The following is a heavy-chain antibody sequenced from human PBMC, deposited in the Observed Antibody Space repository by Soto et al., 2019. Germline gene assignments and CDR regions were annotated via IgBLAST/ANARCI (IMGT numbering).Heavy chain of an antibody. CDR3: AKVSVGYVDPNLGLAEAY. D-gene: IGHD3-16*01. CDR2: VSADGNRQ. J-gene: IGHJ4*02. Sequence: QVQLVESGGGAAQPGTSLTLSCAASGFSFGAYGMHWVRQAPGKGLEWVAVVSADGNRQLYADSVRGRFTISRDNSKNTLLLQMNSLRSDDTAMYYCAKVSVGYVDPNLGLAEAYWGQGARVTVSS. V-gene: IGHV3-30*18. CDR1: GFSFGAYG.